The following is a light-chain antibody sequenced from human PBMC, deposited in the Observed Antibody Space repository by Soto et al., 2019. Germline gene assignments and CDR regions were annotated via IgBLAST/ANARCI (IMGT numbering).Light chain of an antibody. CDR3: HQHETSPPT. J-gene: IGKJ3*01. CDR1: QSVSSN. Sequence: EIVMTQSPATLSVSPGERATLSCRASQSVSSNLAWYQQKPGQAPRLLISGASTRATGIPDRFSGSGSGTEFTLTISRVESEDFAVYYCHQHETSPPTFGPGTKVDI. CDR2: GAS. V-gene: IGKV3D-15*01.